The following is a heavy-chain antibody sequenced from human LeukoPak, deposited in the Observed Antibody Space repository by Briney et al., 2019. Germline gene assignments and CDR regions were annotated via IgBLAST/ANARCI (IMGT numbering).Heavy chain of an antibody. CDR1: GYSISSGYY. CDR3: ARGLTPKARGRASFLDP. V-gene: IGHV4-38-2*02. J-gene: IGHJ5*02. CDR2: IYHSRST. D-gene: IGHD3-22*01. Sequence: SETLSLTCTVPGYSISSGYYWGWIRQPPGKGLEWIGSIYHSRSTFYNPSLKSRVTISVDTSKNQFSLKLSSVTAADTAVYYCARGLTPKARGRASFLDPWGQGTLVTVSS.